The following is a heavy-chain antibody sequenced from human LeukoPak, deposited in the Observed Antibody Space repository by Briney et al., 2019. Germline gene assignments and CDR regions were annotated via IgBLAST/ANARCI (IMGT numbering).Heavy chain of an antibody. V-gene: IGHV4-4*02. CDR1: GGSVTSTNW. Sequence: SSPLSLTCDASGGSVTSTNWWTWDRQPPGKGLMWIGEVHLDGRTNYNPSLKSRLIMSVDLPENHISLKLTSVTAADTAVYYCAREGGFYRPLDYSGQGTLVTVSS. D-gene: IGHD3-3*01. J-gene: IGHJ4*02. CDR3: AREGGFYRPLDY. CDR2: VHLDGRT.